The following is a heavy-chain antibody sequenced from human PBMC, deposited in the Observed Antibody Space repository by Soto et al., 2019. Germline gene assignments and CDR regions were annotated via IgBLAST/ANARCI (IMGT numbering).Heavy chain of an antibody. V-gene: IGHV3-7*01. J-gene: IGHJ6*03. CDR3: ARDPPYYDFWSGRAMDV. CDR2: INYGGSGK. D-gene: IGHD3-3*01. CDR1: GFTFSTYA. Sequence: GGSLRLSCAASGFTFSTYAMSWVRQAPGKGLEWVATINYGGSGKYYVDSVKGRFTISRDNAKNSLYLQMNSLRAEDTAVYYCARDPPYYDFWSGRAMDVWGKGTTVTVSS.